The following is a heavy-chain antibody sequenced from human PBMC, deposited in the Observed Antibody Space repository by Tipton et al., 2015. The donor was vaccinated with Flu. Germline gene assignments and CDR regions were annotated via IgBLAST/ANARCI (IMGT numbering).Heavy chain of an antibody. CDR1: ADSISGYY. D-gene: IGHD3-10*02. V-gene: IGHV4-4*07. CDR2: IYPGVST. Sequence: TLSLTCTVSADSISGYYWSWVRQSAGKGLEWIGRIYPGVSTNSNPSLKSRVTISVDTSKSQFSLMLRSVTAADTAVYYCARLSYYDVDLKNFYFDHWGQGALVTVSS. J-gene: IGHJ4*02. CDR3: ARLSYYDVDLKNFYFDH.